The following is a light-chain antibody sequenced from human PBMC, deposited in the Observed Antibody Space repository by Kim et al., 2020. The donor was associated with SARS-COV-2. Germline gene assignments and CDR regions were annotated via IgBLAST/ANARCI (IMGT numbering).Light chain of an antibody. CDR1: SSDIGGYNY. J-gene: IGLJ3*02. Sequence: QSVLTQPASVSGSPGQSITISCTGTSSDIGGYNYVSWYQQHPGKAPKLMIYDVSERPSGVSNRFSGSKSGNTASLTISGLQAEDEADYFCCSYTFSMTWVFGGGTQLTVL. CDR3: CSYTFSMTWV. CDR2: DVS. V-gene: IGLV2-14*03.